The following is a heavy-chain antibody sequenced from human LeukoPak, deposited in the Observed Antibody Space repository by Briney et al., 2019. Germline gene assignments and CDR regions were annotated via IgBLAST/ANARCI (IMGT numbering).Heavy chain of an antibody. CDR3: ATGGSIAASPFDY. D-gene: IGHD6-13*01. V-gene: IGHV3-74*01. J-gene: IGHJ4*02. CDR1: GFTFSSYW. Sequence: GGSLRLSCAASGFTFSSYWMHWVRQAPGKGLVWVSRINSDGSSTSYADYVKGRFTISRDNAKNTLYLQMNSLRAEDAAVYYCATGGSIAASPFDYWGQGTLVTVSS. CDR2: INSDGSST.